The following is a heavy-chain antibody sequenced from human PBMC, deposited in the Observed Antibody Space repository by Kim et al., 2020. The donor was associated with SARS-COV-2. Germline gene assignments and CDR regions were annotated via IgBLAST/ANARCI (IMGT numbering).Heavy chain of an antibody. V-gene: IGHV4-34*01. CDR1: GGSFSGYY. CDR2: INHSGST. J-gene: IGHJ4*02. CDR3: AREDIVATIDY. Sequence: SETLSLTCAVYGGSFSGYYWSWIRQPPGKGLEWIGEINHSGSTNYNPSLKSRVTISVDTSKNQFSLKLSSVTAADTAVYYCAREDIVATIDYWGQGTLVTVSS. D-gene: IGHD5-12*01.